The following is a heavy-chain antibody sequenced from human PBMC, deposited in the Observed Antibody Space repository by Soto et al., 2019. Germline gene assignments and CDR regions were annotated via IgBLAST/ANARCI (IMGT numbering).Heavy chain of an antibody. V-gene: IGHV3-7*01. D-gene: IGHD6-13*01. CDR3: ARESEQQLVSHYYYYMDV. J-gene: IGHJ6*03. CDR2: IKQDGSEK. Sequence: GGSLRLSCAASGFTFSSYWMSWVRQAPGKGLEWVANIKQDGSEKYYVDSVKGRFTISRDNAKNSLYLQMNSLRAEDTAVYYCARESEQQLVSHYYYYMDVWGKGTTVTVSS. CDR1: GFTFSSYW.